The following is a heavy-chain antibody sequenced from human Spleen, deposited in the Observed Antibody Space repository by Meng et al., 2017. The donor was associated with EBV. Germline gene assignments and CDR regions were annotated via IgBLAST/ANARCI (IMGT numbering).Heavy chain of an antibody. CDR1: GFIFSDSY. D-gene: IGHD3/OR15-3a*01. CDR3: ARGTGRWTFDY. Sequence: VQSGGDLVKPGGSLGLSCAASGFIFSDSYMSWIRQTPGKGLEWISYISNSGTTIKYADSVKGRFTISRDNAKNSLYLQMNSLRADDTAVYYCARGTGRWTFDYWGQGNLVTVSS. V-gene: IGHV3-11*01. J-gene: IGHJ4*02. CDR2: ISNSGTTI.